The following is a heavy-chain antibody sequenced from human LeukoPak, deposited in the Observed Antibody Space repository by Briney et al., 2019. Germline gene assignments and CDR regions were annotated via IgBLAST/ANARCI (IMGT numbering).Heavy chain of an antibody. J-gene: IGHJ6*02. CDR2: MYYSGST. D-gene: IGHD5-18*01. V-gene: IGHV4-59*08. CDR3: ATNTAMVGLYYYGMDV. Sequence: SETLSLTCTVSGGSISSYYWSWIRQPPGKGLEWIGYMYYSGSTNYNPSLKSRVTISVDTSKNQFSLKLSSVTAADTAVYYCATNTAMVGLYYYGMDVWGQGTTVTVSS. CDR1: GGSISSYY.